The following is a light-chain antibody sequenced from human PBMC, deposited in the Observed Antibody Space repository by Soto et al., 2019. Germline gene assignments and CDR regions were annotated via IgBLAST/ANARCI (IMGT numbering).Light chain of an antibody. CDR1: RSNIGDNP. CDR2: YDD. V-gene: IGLV1-36*01. J-gene: IGLJ2*01. CDR3: AAWDDSLNGVV. Sequence: QSVLTQPPSVSETPGQRVTISCSGSRSNIGDNPVNWYQHLPGKAPKLLIYYDDLMPSGVSARFSGSKSGTSASLAISGLQSEDVADYYCAAWDDSLNGVVFGGGTKLTVL.